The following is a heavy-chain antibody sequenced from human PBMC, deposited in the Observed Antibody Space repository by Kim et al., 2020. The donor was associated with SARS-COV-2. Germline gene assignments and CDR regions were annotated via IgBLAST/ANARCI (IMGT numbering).Heavy chain of an antibody. D-gene: IGHD3-16*02. Sequence: ASVKVSCKASGYTFTSYDINWVRQATGQGLEWMGWMNPNSGNTGYAQKFQGRVTMTRNTSISTAYMELSSLRSEDTAVYYCARGGDYVWGSYRLYYYYYGMDVWGQGTTVTVSS. CDR2: MNPNSGNT. CDR3: ARGGDYVWGSYRLYYYYYGMDV. J-gene: IGHJ6*02. V-gene: IGHV1-8*01. CDR1: GYTFTSYD.